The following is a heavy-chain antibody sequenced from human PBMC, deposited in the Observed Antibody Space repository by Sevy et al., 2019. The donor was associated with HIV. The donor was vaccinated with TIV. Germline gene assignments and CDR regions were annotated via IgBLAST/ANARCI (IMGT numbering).Heavy chain of an antibody. J-gene: IGHJ4*02. D-gene: IGHD3-22*01. CDR1: GYTLSQVS. V-gene: IGHV1-24*01. CDR3: AITKDYYDSSGCPFDY. Sequence: ASVKVSCKVSGYTLSQVSMHWVRQVPGKGLEWMGSFDPEDGETIYAQKFQGRLTMTEDTSTDKAYMERSSLKSEDTAVFYCAITKDYYDSSGCPFDYWGQGTLVTVSS. CDR2: FDPEDGET.